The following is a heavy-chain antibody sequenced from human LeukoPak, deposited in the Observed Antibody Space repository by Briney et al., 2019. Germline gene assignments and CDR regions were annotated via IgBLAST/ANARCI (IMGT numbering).Heavy chain of an antibody. CDR3: ARDRYYYDSSGYRTYYFDY. V-gene: IGHV3-66*01. Sequence: GGSLRLSCSASGFTFSSYTMHWVRQAPGKGLEWVSIIYSDGSTYYGDSVKGRFTISRDNSKNTLYLQMNSLRAEDTAVYYCARDRYYYDSSGYRTYYFDYWGQGTLVTVSS. CDR2: IYSDGST. J-gene: IGHJ4*02. D-gene: IGHD3-22*01. CDR1: GFTFSSYT.